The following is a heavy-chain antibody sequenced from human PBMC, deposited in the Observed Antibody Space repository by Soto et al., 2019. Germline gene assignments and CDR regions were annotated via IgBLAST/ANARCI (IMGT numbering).Heavy chain of an antibody. CDR2: IYHSGST. Sequence: SETLSLTCAVSGGSISSSNWWSWVRQPPGKGLEWIGEIYHSGSTNYNPSLKSRVTISVDKSKNQFSLKLSSVTAADTAVYYCARHRYDFWSGYYIPHYYYYGMDVWGQGTTVTVSS. J-gene: IGHJ6*02. CDR3: ARHRYDFWSGYYIPHYYYYGMDV. D-gene: IGHD3-3*01. CDR1: GGSISSSNW. V-gene: IGHV4-4*02.